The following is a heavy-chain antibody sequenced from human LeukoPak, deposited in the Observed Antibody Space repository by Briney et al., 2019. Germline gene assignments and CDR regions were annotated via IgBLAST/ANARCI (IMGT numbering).Heavy chain of an antibody. V-gene: IGHV3-74*01. CDR3: ASGIGVGDSFDI. D-gene: IGHD3-3*01. CDR1: GFTFSSYW. Sequence: GGFLRLSCAASGFTFSSYWMYWVRQAPGKGLVWVSRINSDARNTNYADSVQGRFTISRDNAKNALYLQMNSLRVEDTAVYYCASGIGVGDSFDIWGQGTMVTVSS. J-gene: IGHJ3*02. CDR2: INSDARNT.